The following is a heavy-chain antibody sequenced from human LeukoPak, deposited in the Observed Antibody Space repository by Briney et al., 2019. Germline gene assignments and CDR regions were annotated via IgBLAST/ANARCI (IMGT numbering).Heavy chain of an antibody. Sequence: GGSLRLSCAASGFTFSDYYMSWIRQAPGKGLEWVSYISSSGSTIYYADSVKGRFTISRDNAKNSLYLQMNSLRAEDTAVYYCARDSRWGPHAFDIWGQGTMVIVSS. CDR2: ISSSGSTI. D-gene: IGHD5-24*01. CDR3: ARDSRWGPHAFDI. J-gene: IGHJ3*02. V-gene: IGHV3-11*04. CDR1: GFTFSDYY.